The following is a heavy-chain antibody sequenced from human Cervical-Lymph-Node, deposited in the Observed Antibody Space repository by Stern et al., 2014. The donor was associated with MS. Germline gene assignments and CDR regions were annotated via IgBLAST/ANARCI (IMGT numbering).Heavy chain of an antibody. J-gene: IGHJ6*02. CDR1: GFTFSTYA. Sequence: EMQLLESGGGLVQPGGSLRLSCAASGFTFSTYAFSWVRQAPGKGLEWVSSISDSGVYTYYADSVKGRFTIFRDNSKSMLYLEMQSLRAEDTAVYHCAKDLGRGVVVVPLYGLDVWGQGTTVTVSS. V-gene: IGHV3-23*01. CDR3: AKDLGRGVVVVPLYGLDV. CDR2: ISDSGVYT. D-gene: IGHD2-2*01.